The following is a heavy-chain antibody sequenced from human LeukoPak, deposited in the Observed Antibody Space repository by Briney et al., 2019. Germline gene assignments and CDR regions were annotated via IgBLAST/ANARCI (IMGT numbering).Heavy chain of an antibody. V-gene: IGHV3-21*01. J-gene: IGHJ3*01. Sequence: GGSLRLSCAASGFTFSSYSMNWVRQAPGKGLEWVSSIGGTSSSLYYAESVKGRFTISRDNARNSLYLQMNSLRAEDTAVYYCAKEAGQDYGALDAFDVWGQGTMVTVSS. CDR2: IGGTSSSL. D-gene: IGHD4-17*01. CDR1: GFTFSSYS. CDR3: AKEAGQDYGALDAFDV.